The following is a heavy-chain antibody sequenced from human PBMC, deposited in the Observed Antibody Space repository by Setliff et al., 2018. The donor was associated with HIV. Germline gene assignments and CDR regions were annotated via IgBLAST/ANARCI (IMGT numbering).Heavy chain of an antibody. D-gene: IGHD5-12*01. CDR3: ARAEMATIVAFDI. J-gene: IGHJ3*02. CDR1: DGSFSSGY. CDR2: IYYSGST. V-gene: IGHV4-59*01. Sequence: SETLSLTCTVSDGSFSSGYWTWIRQTPGKGLEWIGYIYYSGSTKYNPSLTSRVTISVDTSKNHFSLKLTSVTAADTAVYYCARAEMATIVAFDIWGQGTMVTVSS.